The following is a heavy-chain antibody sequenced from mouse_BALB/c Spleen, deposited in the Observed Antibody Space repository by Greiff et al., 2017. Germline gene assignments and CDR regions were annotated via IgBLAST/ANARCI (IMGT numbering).Heavy chain of an antibody. V-gene: IGHV3-2*02. CDR2: ISYSGST. Sequence: DVKLQESGPGLVKPSQSLSLTCTVTGYSITSDYAWNWIRQFPGNKLEWMGYISYSGSTSYNPSLRSRISITRDTSKNQFFLQLNSVTTEDTATYYCATYYRYPYYYAMDYWGQGTSVTVSS. CDR1: GYSITSDYA. J-gene: IGHJ4*01. D-gene: IGHD2-14*01. CDR3: ATYYRYPYYYAMDY.